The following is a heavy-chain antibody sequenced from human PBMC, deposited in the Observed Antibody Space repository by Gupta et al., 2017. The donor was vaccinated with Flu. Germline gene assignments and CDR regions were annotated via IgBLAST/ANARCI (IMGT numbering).Heavy chain of an antibody. V-gene: IGHV4-4*07. CDR2: LSTTGRT. Sequence: QVQLQESGPGLLKPSETLSLTCTVSGGSISDYFWSWIRQPAGKGLEWIGRLSTTGRTTYNPSLKSRVTMSVDTSQNQFSLKVSSVTAADTAVYYCARVSAGYNFGPIDYWGQGTLVTVSS. CDR3: ARVSAGYNFGPIDY. D-gene: IGHD1-1*01. CDR1: GGSISDYF. J-gene: IGHJ4*02.